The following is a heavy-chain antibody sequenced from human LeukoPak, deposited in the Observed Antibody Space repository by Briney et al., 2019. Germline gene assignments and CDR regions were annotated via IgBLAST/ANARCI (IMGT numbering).Heavy chain of an antibody. V-gene: IGHV3-30*18. CDR3: AKGGGRPFDY. D-gene: IGHD4-23*01. Sequence: PGGSLRLSCAASGFTFSTNGMHWVRQAPGRGLEWVAVISSDGSKRYYADSVKGRFTISRDNSKNTLYLQMDSLRADDTAVYYCAKGGGRPFDYWGQGTLVTVSS. CDR2: ISSDGSKR. J-gene: IGHJ4*02. CDR1: GFTFSTNG.